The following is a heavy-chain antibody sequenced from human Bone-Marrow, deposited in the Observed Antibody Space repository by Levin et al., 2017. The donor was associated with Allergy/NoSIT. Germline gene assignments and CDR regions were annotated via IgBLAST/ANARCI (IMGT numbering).Heavy chain of an antibody. J-gene: IGHJ3*02. V-gene: IGHV3-7*01. D-gene: IGHD6-13*01. Sequence: GGSLRLSCTASGSGFTFRNYAMTWVRQAPGKGLEWVANIKEDESEKNYGDSVKGRFTISRDNAKNSLYLQMNNLRAEDTAIYFCARDENIRYNTGWYDALDIWGQGTVVTVSS. CDR2: IKEDESEK. CDR1: GSGFTFRNYA. CDR3: ARDENIRYNTGWYDALDI.